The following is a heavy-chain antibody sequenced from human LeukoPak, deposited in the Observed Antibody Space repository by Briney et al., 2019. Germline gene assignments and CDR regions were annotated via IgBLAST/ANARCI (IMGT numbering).Heavy chain of an antibody. CDR1: GGSISSYY. CDR2: IYYSGST. Sequence: PSETLSLTCTVSGGSISSYYWSWIRQPPGKGLEWIGYIYYSGSTNCNPSLKSRVTISVDTSKNQFSLKLSSVTAADTAVYYCARVVTLAASYYDSSGYYDAPRWYFDLWGRGTLVTVSS. D-gene: IGHD3-22*01. V-gene: IGHV4-59*01. CDR3: ARVVTLAASYYDSSGYYDAPRWYFDL. J-gene: IGHJ2*01.